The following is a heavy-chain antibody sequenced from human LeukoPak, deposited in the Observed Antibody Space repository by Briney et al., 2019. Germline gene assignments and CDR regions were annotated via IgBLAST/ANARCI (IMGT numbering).Heavy chain of an antibody. Sequence: SETLSLTCTVSGGSINRYYWSWIRQPPGKVLEWIGYIYYSGSPNYNPSLKSRVTISVDTSKKQFSLKLTSVTAADTAVYYCARSAPGEPVRYWGQGTLVTVSS. D-gene: IGHD1-14*01. J-gene: IGHJ4*02. CDR2: IYYSGSP. CDR3: ARSAPGEPVRY. V-gene: IGHV4-59*01. CDR1: GGSINRYY.